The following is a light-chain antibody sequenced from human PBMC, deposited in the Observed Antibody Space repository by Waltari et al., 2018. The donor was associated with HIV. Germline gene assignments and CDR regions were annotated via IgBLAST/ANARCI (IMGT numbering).Light chain of an antibody. CDR3: SSYTSSSTFLYV. J-gene: IGLJ1*01. CDR2: DVS. CDR1: SSDVGGSNF. V-gene: IGLV2-14*01. Sequence: QSALTQPASVSGSPGQSITISCPGTSSDVGGSNFVSWYQQHPGKAPKLMIYDVSKRPSGVSNRFSGSKSGNTASLTISGLQAEDEADYYCSSYTSSSTFLYVFGTGTKVTVL.